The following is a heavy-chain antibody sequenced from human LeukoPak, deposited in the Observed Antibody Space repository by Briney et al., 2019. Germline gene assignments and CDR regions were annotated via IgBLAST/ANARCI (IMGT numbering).Heavy chain of an antibody. J-gene: IGHJ4*02. CDR2: ISGGGGTT. CDR1: GFILRNYA. Sequence: GGSLRLSCAASGFILRNYAMTWVRQAPGKELEWVSGISGGGGTTNYADSVKGRFTISRDNSKNTVFLQMNSLRAEDTAIYYCAKGIHLSLSENDYWGQGTLVTVSS. CDR3: AKGIHLSLSENDY. D-gene: IGHD5-18*01. V-gene: IGHV3-23*01.